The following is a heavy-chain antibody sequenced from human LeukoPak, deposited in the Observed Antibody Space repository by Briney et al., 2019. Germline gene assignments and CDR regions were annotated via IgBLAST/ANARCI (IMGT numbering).Heavy chain of an antibody. D-gene: IGHD3-3*01. CDR2: IYYSGST. CDR1: GGSFSGYY. CDR3: ARVSDFWSGYYLIDY. V-gene: IGHV4-34*01. Sequence: PSETLSLTCAVYGGSFSGYYWSWIRQPPGKGLEWIGSIYYSGSTYYNPSLKSRVTISVDTSKNQFSLKLSSVTAADTAVYYCARVSDFWSGYYLIDYWGQGTLVTVSS. J-gene: IGHJ4*02.